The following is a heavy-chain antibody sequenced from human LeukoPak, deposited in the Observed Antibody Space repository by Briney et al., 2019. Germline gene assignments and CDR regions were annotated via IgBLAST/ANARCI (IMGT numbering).Heavy chain of an antibody. V-gene: IGHV4-59*02. D-gene: IGHD6-13*01. J-gene: IGHJ4*02. CDR2: IHYSGST. CDR3: ARGSIAAAGPDNIDY. CDR1: GGSVSGYY. Sequence: SETLSLTCTVSGGSVSGYYWSWIRQPPGKGLEWIGYIHYSGSTSYNPSLKSRVTISVDTSKDQLSLKLSSVSAADTAVYYCARGSIAAAGPDNIDYWGQENVVTVSS.